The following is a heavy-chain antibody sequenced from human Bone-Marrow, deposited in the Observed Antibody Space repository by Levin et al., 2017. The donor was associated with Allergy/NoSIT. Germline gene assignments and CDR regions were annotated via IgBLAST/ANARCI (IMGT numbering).Heavy chain of an antibody. CDR1: GFTFSTYD. CDR3: AKGRGSGWYKRGGYSFDY. V-gene: IGHV3-30*18. CDR2: LSFDGNNK. J-gene: IGHJ4*02. D-gene: IGHD6-19*01. Sequence: GGSLRLSCAASGFTFSTYDMHWVRQAPGKGLEWVAVLSFDGNNKYYADSVRGRFTISRDNSKNTLYLQVNSLRAEDTAVYYCAKGRGSGWYKRGGYSFDYWGQVTLVTVSS.